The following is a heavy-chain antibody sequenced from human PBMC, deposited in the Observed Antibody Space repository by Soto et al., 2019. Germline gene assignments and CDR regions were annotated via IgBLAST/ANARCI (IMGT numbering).Heavy chain of an antibody. CDR2: IYHSGST. CDR1: GGSISSSNW. J-gene: IGHJ4*02. CDR3: AKTYYYDSSGYFYFDY. D-gene: IGHD3-22*01. V-gene: IGHV4-4*02. Sequence: QVQLQESGPGLVKPSGTLSLTCAVSGGSISSSNWWSWVRQPPGKGLEWIGEIYHSGSTNYNPSLKRRVTISVDKSKNQLSLKLGSVTAADTAVYYCAKTYYYDSSGYFYFDYWGQGTLVTVSS.